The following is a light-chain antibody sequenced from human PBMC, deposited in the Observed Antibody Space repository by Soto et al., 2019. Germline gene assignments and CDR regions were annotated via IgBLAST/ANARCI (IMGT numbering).Light chain of an antibody. Sequence: DIQMTQSPSTLSASVGDRVTITCRASQSVTDWLAWYQQKPGKAPNLLIYDASRLQSGIPSRFSGSGSGTEFTLTISSLQPVDFATYYCQQYTTYPYTFGQGTKLGIK. CDR3: QQYTTYPYT. J-gene: IGKJ2*01. CDR2: DAS. CDR1: QSVTDW. V-gene: IGKV1-5*01.